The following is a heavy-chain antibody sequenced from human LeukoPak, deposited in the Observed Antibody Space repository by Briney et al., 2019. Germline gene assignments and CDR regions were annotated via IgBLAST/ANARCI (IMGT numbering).Heavy chain of an antibody. CDR2: ISWNSGSI. Sequence: PGGSLRLSCAASGFTFDDYAMHWVRQGPGKGLEWVSGISWNSGSIGYADSVKGRFTISRDNAKNSLYLQVNSLRAEDTAVYYCAREREYNYGHMLGYWGQGTLVTVSS. D-gene: IGHD5-18*01. J-gene: IGHJ4*02. CDR1: GFTFDDYA. CDR3: AREREYNYGHMLGY. V-gene: IGHV3-9*01.